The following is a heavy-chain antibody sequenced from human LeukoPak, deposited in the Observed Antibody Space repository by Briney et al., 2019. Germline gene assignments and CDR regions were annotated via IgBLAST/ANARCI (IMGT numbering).Heavy chain of an antibody. CDR1: GFTFSSYS. D-gene: IGHD6-6*01. Sequence: GGSLRLSCAASGFTFSSYSMNWVRQAPGKGLEWVSSISSSSSYIYYADSVKGRFTISRDNAKNSLYLQMTSLRAEDTAVYYCARSRPASIAASFDYWGQGTLVTVSS. J-gene: IGHJ4*02. CDR2: ISSSSSYI. V-gene: IGHV3-21*01. CDR3: ARSRPASIAASFDY.